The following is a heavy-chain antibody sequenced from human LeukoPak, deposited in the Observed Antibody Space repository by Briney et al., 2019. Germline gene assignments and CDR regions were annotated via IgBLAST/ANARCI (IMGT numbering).Heavy chain of an antibody. Sequence: SETLSLTCTVSGYSISSGYYWGWIRQPPGKGLEWIGNIYHNGSTDYNPSLKSRVTISVDTSKNQFSLRLSSVTAADTAVYYCARDRTPFDYWGQGTLVTVSS. CDR3: ARDRTPFDY. CDR1: GYSISSGYY. D-gene: IGHD2-2*01. CDR2: IYHNGST. V-gene: IGHV4-38-2*02. J-gene: IGHJ4*02.